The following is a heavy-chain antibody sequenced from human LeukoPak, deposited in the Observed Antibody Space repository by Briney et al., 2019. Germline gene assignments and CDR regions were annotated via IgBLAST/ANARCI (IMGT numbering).Heavy chain of an antibody. CDR2: INWNGGST. CDR1: GFTFDDYG. V-gene: IGHV3-20*04. Sequence: SGVSLRLSCAASGFTFDDYGMSWVRQAPGKGLEWVSGINWNGGSTGYADSVKGRFTISRDNAKNSLYLQMNSLRAEDTALYYCAKSLLGIAFDIWGQGTMVTVSS. J-gene: IGHJ3*02. D-gene: IGHD1-26*01. CDR3: AKSLLGIAFDI.